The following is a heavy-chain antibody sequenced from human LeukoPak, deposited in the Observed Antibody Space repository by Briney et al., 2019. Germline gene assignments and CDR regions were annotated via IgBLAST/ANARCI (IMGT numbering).Heavy chain of an antibody. V-gene: IGHV1-24*01. CDR2: FDPEDGET. Sequence: ASVKVSCKVSGYTLTESSMHWVRQAPGKGLEWMGGFDPEDGETIYAQKFQGRVTMTEDTSTDTAYMELSSLRSEDTAVYYCATAVGIAAAGSGWFDPWGQGTLVTVSS. J-gene: IGHJ5*02. CDR3: ATAVGIAAAGSGWFDP. D-gene: IGHD6-13*01. CDR1: GYTLTESS.